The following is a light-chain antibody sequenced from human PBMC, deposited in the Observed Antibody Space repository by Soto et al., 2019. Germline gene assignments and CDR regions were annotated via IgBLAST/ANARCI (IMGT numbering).Light chain of an antibody. V-gene: IGKV3-11*01. CDR2: DAS. CDR1: QSVSSY. CDR3: QQRRNWPLT. J-gene: IGKJ4*01. Sequence: EIVLTQSPATLSLSPGERATLSCRASQSVSSYLAWYQQKPGQAPRLLIYDASNRATGIPARFSGSGSGTDFTLTISSLEPEDFAFYYCQQRRNWPLTFGGGTKVEIK.